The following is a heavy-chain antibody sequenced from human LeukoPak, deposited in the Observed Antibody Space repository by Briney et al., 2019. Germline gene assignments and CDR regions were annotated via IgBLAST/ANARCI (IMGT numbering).Heavy chain of an antibody. J-gene: IGHJ4*02. D-gene: IGHD3-22*01. Sequence: ASVKVSCKASGYTFTSYAMHWVRQAPGQGLEWMGWINTNTGNPTYAQGFTGRFVFSLDTSVSTAYLQISSLKAEDAAVYYCARSSFYYYDSSGYSHFDFWGQGTLVTVSS. CDR3: ARSSFYYYDSSGYSHFDF. V-gene: IGHV7-4-1*02. CDR1: GYTFTSYA. CDR2: INTNTGNP.